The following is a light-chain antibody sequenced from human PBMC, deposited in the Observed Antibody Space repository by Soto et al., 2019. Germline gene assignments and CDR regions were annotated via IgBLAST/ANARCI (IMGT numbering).Light chain of an antibody. V-gene: IGLV2-23*02. J-gene: IGLJ1*01. CDR1: SSDVGRSVL. Sequence: QSVLTQPASVSGSPGQSITISCTGTSSDVGRSVLVSWYQQYPGKAPKLMLFEVHRRPSGVSDRFSGSKSGNTASLTISGLQAEDEADYYCCSFAGDSAPHGFGTGTKVTVL. CDR2: EVH. CDR3: CSFAGDSAPHG.